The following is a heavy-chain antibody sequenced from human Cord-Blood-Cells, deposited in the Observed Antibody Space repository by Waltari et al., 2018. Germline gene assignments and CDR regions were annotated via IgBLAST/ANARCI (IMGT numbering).Heavy chain of an antibody. D-gene: IGHD6-6*01. V-gene: IGHV4-34*01. CDR2: INHSGST. CDR1: GGSFSGYY. J-gene: IGHJ5*02. CDR3: ARESIEGQLVDWFDP. Sequence: QVQLQQWGAGLLKPSETLSLTCAVYGGSFSGYYWSWIRQPPGKGLEWIGEINHSGSTNYNPSLKSRVTISVDTSKNQFSLKLSSVTAADTAVYYCARESIEGQLVDWFDPWGQGTPVTVSS.